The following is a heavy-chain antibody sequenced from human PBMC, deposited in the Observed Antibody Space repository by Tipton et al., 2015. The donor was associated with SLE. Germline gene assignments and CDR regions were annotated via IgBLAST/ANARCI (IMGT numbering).Heavy chain of an antibody. V-gene: IGHV1-18*01. CDR1: GYTFTTYG. D-gene: IGHD6-13*01. CDR3: VREPGIAAAPNWFDP. CDR2: ISAYNGNT. Sequence: QSGPEVKKPGASVKVSCKASGYTFTTYGISWVRQAPGQGLEWMGWISAYNGNTNYAQKLQGRVTMTTDTSTSTAYMELRSLRSDDTAVYYCVREPGIAAAPNWFDPWGQGTLVTVSS. J-gene: IGHJ5*02.